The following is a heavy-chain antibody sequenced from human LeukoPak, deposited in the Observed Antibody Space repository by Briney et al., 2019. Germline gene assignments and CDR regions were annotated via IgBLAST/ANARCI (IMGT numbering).Heavy chain of an antibody. D-gene: IGHD2-15*01. V-gene: IGHV3-21*01. CDR3: ARGGRRFDS. CDR2: ISSGSDYI. Sequence: PGGSLRLSCAASGFTVSTNYLSWVRQAPGKGLEWVSSISSGSDYIFYGDSLKGRFSISRDNAKNSLYLQMNSLRAEDTAVYYCARGGRRFDSWGQGTLVSVSS. J-gene: IGHJ5*01. CDR1: GFTVSTNY.